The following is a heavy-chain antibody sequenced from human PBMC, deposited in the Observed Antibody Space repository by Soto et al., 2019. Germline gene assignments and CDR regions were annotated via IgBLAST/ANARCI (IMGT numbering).Heavy chain of an antibody. D-gene: IGHD6-13*01. J-gene: IGHJ4*02. CDR2: IYYSGST. CDR3: ARAYSSWYWDY. Sequence: QVQLQESGPGLVKPSQTLSLTCTVSGGSISSRGFYWTWIRQHPGKGLEWIGYIYYSGSTYYNPSLTSRVTISPDTSKNQFSLKLDSVTAADTAVYYCARAYSSWYWDYWGQGTLVTVSS. CDR1: GGSISSRGFY. V-gene: IGHV4-31*03.